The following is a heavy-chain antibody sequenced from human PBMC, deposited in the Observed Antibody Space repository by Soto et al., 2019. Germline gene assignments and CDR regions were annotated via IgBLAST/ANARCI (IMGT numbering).Heavy chain of an antibody. V-gene: IGHV1-18*04. CDR3: ARDGRSAAAGYYYGMDV. Sequence: QVQLVQSGAEVKKPGASVKVSCKASGYTFTSYGISWVRQAPGQGLEWMGWISAYNGNTNYAQKLQGRVTMTTDTSTSTAYMGLRSLRSDDTAVYYCARDGRSAAAGYYYGMDVWGQGTTVTVSS. D-gene: IGHD2-2*01. CDR2: ISAYNGNT. J-gene: IGHJ6*02. CDR1: GYTFTSYG.